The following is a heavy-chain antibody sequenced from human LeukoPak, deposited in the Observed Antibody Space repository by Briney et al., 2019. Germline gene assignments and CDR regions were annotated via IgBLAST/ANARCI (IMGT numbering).Heavy chain of an antibody. CDR3: TTWDWGNVY. CDR2: IRQDGSQK. J-gene: IGHJ4*02. CDR1: GFTFSSYW. V-gene: IGHV3-7*03. D-gene: IGHD7-27*01. Sequence: PGGSLRLSCAASGFTFSSYWMSWVRQAPGKGLEWVATIRQDGSQKYYVDSVKGRFTISRDNAKNSLYLQMNSLRAEDTAVYYCTTWDWGNVYWGQGALVTVSS.